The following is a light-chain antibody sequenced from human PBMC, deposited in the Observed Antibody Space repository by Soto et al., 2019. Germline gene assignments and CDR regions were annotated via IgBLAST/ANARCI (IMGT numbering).Light chain of an antibody. V-gene: IGKV1-33*01. Sequence: DIQMTQSPSSLSASVGDRVTITCQASHDITSYLNWYQHKPGKAPKLLIYDASILEAGVPSRFSGSGSGTDFTFTISRLEPEDFAVFYCQQYGSAPYTFGQGTKLEI. J-gene: IGKJ2*01. CDR1: HDITSY. CDR2: DAS. CDR3: QQYGSAPYT.